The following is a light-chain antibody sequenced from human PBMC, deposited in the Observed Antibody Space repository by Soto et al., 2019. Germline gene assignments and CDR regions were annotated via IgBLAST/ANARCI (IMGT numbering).Light chain of an antibody. V-gene: IGLV2-11*01. CDR2: YVS. CDR1: SSDVGGYNY. CDR3: CSYAGRYSYV. Sequence: QSALTQPASVSGSPGQSITISCTGTSSDVGGYNYVSWYQQHPGKAPKLMIYYVSARPSGVPDRFSGSKSGNTASLTISGLQAEDEADYYCCSYAGRYSYVFGTGTKVTVL. J-gene: IGLJ1*01.